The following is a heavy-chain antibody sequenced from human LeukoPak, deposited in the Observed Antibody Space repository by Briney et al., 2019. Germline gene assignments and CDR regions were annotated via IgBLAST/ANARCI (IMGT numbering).Heavy chain of an antibody. CDR2: ISDSGGST. D-gene: IGHD3-10*01. J-gene: IGHJ6*02. Sequence: GGSLRLSWAASGFTFSNYAMSWVRQAPGKGLEWVSTISDSGGSTYYADSMKGRFTISRDNSKNTLYLQMNSLRAEDTAIHYCAKVPYSDYGSGRPPFMDVWGQGTTVAVSS. CDR1: GFTFSNYA. V-gene: IGHV3-23*01. CDR3: AKVPYSDYGSGRPPFMDV.